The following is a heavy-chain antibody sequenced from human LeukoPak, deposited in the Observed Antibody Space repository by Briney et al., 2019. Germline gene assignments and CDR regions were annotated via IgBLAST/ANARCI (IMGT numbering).Heavy chain of an antibody. CDR3: ARSPYYYGSGSYYLPLC. V-gene: IGHV3-33*01. Sequence: GGSLRLSCAASGFTFSSYGMHWVRQAPGKGLEWVAVIWYDGSNKYYADSVKGRFTIPRDNSKNTLYLQMNSLRAEDTAVYYCARSPYYYGSGSYYLPLCWGQGTLVTVSS. CDR1: GFTFSSYG. CDR2: IWYDGSNK. J-gene: IGHJ4*02. D-gene: IGHD3-10*01.